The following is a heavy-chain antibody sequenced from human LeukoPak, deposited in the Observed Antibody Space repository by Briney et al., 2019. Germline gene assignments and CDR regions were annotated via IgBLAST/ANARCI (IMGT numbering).Heavy chain of an antibody. Sequence: PSGTLRLSCTASGFTFGGYTMSWIRQAPGKGLEWIGGIHHSGTTNYNSSLKSQVTISVDTSKNQFSLKLSSVTAADTAVYFCAGVGRSSGGGVDYWGQGTLVTVSS. D-gene: IGHD4-23*01. J-gene: IGHJ4*02. CDR2: IHHSGTT. V-gene: IGHV4-34*08. CDR3: AGVGRSSGGGVDY. CDR1: GFTFGGYT.